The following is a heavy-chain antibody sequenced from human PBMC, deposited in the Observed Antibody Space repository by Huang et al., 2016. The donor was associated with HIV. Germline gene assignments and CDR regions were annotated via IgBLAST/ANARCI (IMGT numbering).Heavy chain of an antibody. Sequence: QVQLVESGGGVVQPGGSLRLSCAASGSTFSSYTFHWVRQDAGKGVVWVLFIRFEGTKKHQADSVKGRFTIARDNSKNTLYLQMNSLRAEDTAMYYCARDSEPFGDYVYFYYMDVWGKGTTVTVSS. D-gene: IGHD1-1*01. J-gene: IGHJ6*03. CDR1: GSTFSSYT. CDR3: ARDSEPFGDYVYFYYMDV. V-gene: IGHV3-30*02. CDR2: IRFEGTKK.